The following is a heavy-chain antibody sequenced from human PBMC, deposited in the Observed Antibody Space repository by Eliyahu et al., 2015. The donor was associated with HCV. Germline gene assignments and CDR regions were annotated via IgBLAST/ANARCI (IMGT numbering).Heavy chain of an antibody. J-gene: IGHJ5*02. Sequence: EVQLLESGGXLVQPGGSLXLSCXASGFXFSSYAMSWXRQAPGKGLEWVSGIIGSXGSTYYADSVKGRFTISRDNSKNTLYLQMNSLRAEDTAIYYCAKDRSGSYGAGFLDPWGQGTLVTVSS. CDR2: IIGSXGST. D-gene: IGHD3-10*01. V-gene: IGHV3-23*01. CDR3: AKDRSGSYGAGFLDP. CDR1: GFXFSSYA.